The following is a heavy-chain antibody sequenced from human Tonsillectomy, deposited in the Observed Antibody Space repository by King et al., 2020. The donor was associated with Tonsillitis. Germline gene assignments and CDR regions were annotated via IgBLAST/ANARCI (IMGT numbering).Heavy chain of an antibody. D-gene: IGHD6-13*01. CDR3: ARHSSSLTKLDP. CDR2: IHYMGST. CDR1: GGSISNYY. Sequence: VQLQESGPGLVKPSETLSLTCTVSGGSISNYYWSWIRQPPGKGLEWIGYIHYMGSTNYNPSLKSRVTISVDTSKNQFSLKVNSVTAADTAVYYCARHSSSLTKLDPWGQGALVSVSS. J-gene: IGHJ5*02. V-gene: IGHV4-59*08.